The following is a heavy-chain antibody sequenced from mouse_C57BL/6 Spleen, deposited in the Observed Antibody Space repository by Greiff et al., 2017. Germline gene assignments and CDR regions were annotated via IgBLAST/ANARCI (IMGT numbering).Heavy chain of an antibody. V-gene: IGHV1-80*01. D-gene: IGHD4-1*01. CDR1: GYAFSSYW. CDR2: IYPGDGDT. J-gene: IGHJ3*01. CDR3: ARPLTGTTWFAY. Sequence: QVQLQQSGAELVKPGASVKISCKASGYAFSSYWMDWVKQRPGKGLEWIGQIYPGDGDTNYNGKFKGKATLTADKSSSTAYMQLSSLTSEDSAVYFCARPLTGTTWFAYWGQVTLVTVSA.